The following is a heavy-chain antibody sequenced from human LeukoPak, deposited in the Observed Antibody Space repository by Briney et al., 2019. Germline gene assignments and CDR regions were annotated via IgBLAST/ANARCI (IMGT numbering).Heavy chain of an antibody. CDR2: ISGYNGHT. D-gene: IGHD3-22*01. J-gene: IGHJ5*02. Sequence: ASVKVSCKASGYTFTSYGISWVRQAPGQGLEWMGWISGYNGHTNYAQKLQGRVTMTRDTSISTAYMELSRLRSDDTAVYYCARDGYYDSSGYYSFKWFDPWGQGTLVTVSS. CDR3: ARDGYYDSSGYYSFKWFDP. V-gene: IGHV1-18*01. CDR1: GYTFTSYG.